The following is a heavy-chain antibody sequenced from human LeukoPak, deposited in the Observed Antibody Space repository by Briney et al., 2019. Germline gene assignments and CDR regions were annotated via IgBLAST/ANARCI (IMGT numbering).Heavy chain of an antibody. J-gene: IGHJ4*02. Sequence: GGSLRLSCEAAGFSFRDYPMGWVRRAPGKGLEWVSAISGSGGSTYYADSVKGRFTISRDNSKNTLYLQMNSLRAEDTAVYYCAKSGRTADFWSGYYLFDYWGQGTLVTVSS. CDR2: ISGSGGST. V-gene: IGHV3-23*01. CDR1: GFSFRDYP. CDR3: AKSGRTADFWSGYYLFDY. D-gene: IGHD3-3*01.